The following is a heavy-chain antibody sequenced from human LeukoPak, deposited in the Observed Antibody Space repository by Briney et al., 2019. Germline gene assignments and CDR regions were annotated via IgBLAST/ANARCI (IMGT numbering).Heavy chain of an antibody. D-gene: IGHD3-22*01. Sequence: PSVKVSCRVSGYTLTELSMRWVRQAPGKGLEWMGGFDPEDGETIYAQKFQGRVTMTEDTSTDTAYMELSSLRSEDTAVYYCATAPSSSGYYYSFDYWGQGTLVTVSS. CDR3: ATAPSSSGYYYSFDY. CDR1: GYTLTELS. V-gene: IGHV1-24*01. J-gene: IGHJ4*02. CDR2: FDPEDGET.